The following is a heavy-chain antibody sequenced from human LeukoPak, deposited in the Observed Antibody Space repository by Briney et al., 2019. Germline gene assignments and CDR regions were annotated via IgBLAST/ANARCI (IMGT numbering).Heavy chain of an antibody. Sequence: PSETLSLTCTVSGYSISSGYYWGWIRQPPGKGLEWIGSIYHSGSTYYNPSLKGRVTISVDTSKNQFSLKLSSVTAADTAVYYCARLGSTSYYYYYMDVWGKGTTVTVSS. CDR2: IYHSGST. CDR1: GYSISSGYY. V-gene: IGHV4-38-2*02. CDR3: ARLGSTSYYYYYMDV. J-gene: IGHJ6*03. D-gene: IGHD5/OR15-5a*01.